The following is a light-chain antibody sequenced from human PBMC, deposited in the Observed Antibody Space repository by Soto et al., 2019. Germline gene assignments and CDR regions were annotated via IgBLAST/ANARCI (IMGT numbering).Light chain of an antibody. Sequence: QAVVTQSPSASASLGASVKLTCTLNSGHRTYAIAWHQQQPQKGPRYLMKVNIDGSHTRGDGIPDRFSGSSSGAERYLTISRLQSQDEADYYRPTWGTPVVFGRGTQLTVL. CDR3: PTWGTPVV. CDR1: SGHRTYA. J-gene: IGLJ2*01. CDR2: VNIDGSH. V-gene: IGLV4-69*01.